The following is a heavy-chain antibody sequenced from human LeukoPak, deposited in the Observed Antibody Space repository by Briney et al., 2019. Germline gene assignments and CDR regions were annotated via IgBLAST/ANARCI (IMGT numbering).Heavy chain of an antibody. D-gene: IGHD3-10*01. CDR2: ISSSSSYI. CDR3: ARTPSISYYMDV. Sequence: GGSLRLSCAASGFTFSSYSMNWVRQAPGKGLEWVSSISSSSSYIYYADSVKGRFTISRDNAKNSLYLQMNSLGAEDTAVYYCARTPSISYYMDVWGKGTTVTVSS. V-gene: IGHV3-21*01. J-gene: IGHJ6*03. CDR1: GFTFSSYS.